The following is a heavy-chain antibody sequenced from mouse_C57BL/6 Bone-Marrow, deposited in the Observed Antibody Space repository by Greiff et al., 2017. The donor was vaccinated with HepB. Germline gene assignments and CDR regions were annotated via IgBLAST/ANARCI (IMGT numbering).Heavy chain of an antibody. J-gene: IGHJ3*01. V-gene: IGHV14-4*01. Sequence: VQLQQSGAELVRPGASVKLSCTASGFNIKDYYMHWVKQRPEQGLEWIGWIDPENGDTEYASKFQGKATITADTSSNTAYLQLSSLTSEDTAVYYCTTLGLLAYWGQGTLVTVSA. CDR3: TTLGLLAY. CDR1: GFNIKDYY. CDR2: IDPENGDT.